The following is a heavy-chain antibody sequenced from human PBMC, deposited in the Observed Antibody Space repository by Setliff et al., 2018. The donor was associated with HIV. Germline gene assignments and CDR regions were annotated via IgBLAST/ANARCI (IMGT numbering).Heavy chain of an antibody. Sequence: PSETLSLTCTVSGASISSYYWNWFRQPAGKGLESLGRIYTSGNMIYNPSLKSRVTMSADTSRNQLSLKLSSVTAADTAVYYCASVAAAGYYYMDVWGIGTTVTVSS. V-gene: IGHV4-4*07. CDR3: ASVAAAGYYYMDV. J-gene: IGHJ6*03. CDR2: IYTSGNM. CDR1: GASISSYY. D-gene: IGHD6-13*01.